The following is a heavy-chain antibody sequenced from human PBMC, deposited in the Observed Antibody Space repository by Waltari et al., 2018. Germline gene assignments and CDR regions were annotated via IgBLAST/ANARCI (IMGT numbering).Heavy chain of an antibody. Sequence: EVQLLESGGGLVQPGGSLRLSCAASGFTFSSYAMSWFRQAPGKGLEWVSVIYSGGSTYYADSVKGRFTISRDNSKNTLYLQMNSLRAEDTAVYYCAKDQDYYDSSGPGVDYWGQGTLVTVSS. D-gene: IGHD3-22*01. V-gene: IGHV3-23*03. CDR2: IYSGGST. CDR3: AKDQDYYDSSGPGVDY. J-gene: IGHJ4*02. CDR1: GFTFSSYA.